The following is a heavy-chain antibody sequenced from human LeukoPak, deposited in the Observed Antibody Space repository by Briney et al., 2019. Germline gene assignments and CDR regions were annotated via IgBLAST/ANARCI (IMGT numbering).Heavy chain of an antibody. CDR2: ISSNSLHI. J-gene: IGHJ3*02. Sequence: GGSLRLSCAASGFTFSDQSMNWVRQAPGKGLEWVSSISSNSLHIFYADSVKGRFTISRDNAKNSLYLQMNSLRAEDMALYYCAKDRATTVTTKSAFDIWGQGTMVTVSS. D-gene: IGHD4-17*01. CDR1: GFTFSDQS. CDR3: AKDRATTVTTKSAFDI. V-gene: IGHV3-21*04.